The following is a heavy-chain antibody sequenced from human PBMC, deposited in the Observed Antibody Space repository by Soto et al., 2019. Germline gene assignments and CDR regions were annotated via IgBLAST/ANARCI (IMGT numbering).Heavy chain of an antibody. V-gene: IGHV4-39*01. CDR1: GGSISSSSYY. CDR2: IYYSGST. J-gene: IGHJ5*02. CDR3: ARHRADAGDWFDP. Sequence: SETLSLTCTVSGGSISSSSYYWGWIHQPPGKGLEWIGSIYYSGSTYYNPSLKSRVTISVDTSKNQFSLKLSSVTAADTAVYYCARHRADAGDWFDPWGQGTLVTVSS. D-gene: IGHD7-27*01.